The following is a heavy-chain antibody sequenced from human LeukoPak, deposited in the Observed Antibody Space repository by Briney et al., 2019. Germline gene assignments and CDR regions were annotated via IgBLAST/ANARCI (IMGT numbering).Heavy chain of an antibody. V-gene: IGHV3-21*01. J-gene: IGHJ6*02. CDR2: ISSSSSYI. CDR3: AREARLHGMDV. CDR1: GFTFISYS. Sequence: GGSLRHSCAAYGFTFISYSMNWVRQAPGKGLEWVSSISSSSSYIYYADSGKGRFTISRDNAKNPLYLQMNSLRAEDTAVYYCAREARLHGMDVWGQGTTVTVSS. D-gene: IGHD2-15*01.